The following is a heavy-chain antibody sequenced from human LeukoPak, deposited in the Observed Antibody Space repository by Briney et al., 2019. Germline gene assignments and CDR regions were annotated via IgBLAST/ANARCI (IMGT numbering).Heavy chain of an antibody. CDR1: GYPIGLDYY. Sequence: SETLSLTCKVSGYPIGLDYYWVWIRQAPGRGLQWIGGFHRGRIQYNSALKSRVTISIDSSKNQFSLRMWPVTAADTAFYLCARAPSSYESGNGYPNLCWLDPWGQGALVTVSS. J-gene: IGHJ5*02. D-gene: IGHD5-24*01. CDR3: ARAPSSYESGNGYPNLCWLDP. CDR2: FHRGRI. V-gene: IGHV4-38-2*02.